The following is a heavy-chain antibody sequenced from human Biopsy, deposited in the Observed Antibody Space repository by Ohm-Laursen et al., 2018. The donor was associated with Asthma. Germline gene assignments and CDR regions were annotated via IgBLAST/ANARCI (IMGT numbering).Heavy chain of an antibody. V-gene: IGHV3-11*06. CDR2: IGSTRLYT. J-gene: IGHJ6*02. Sequence: SLRLSCTASGFTFSDYYMSWIRQAPGKGLEWISYIGSTRLYTNSADSVKGRFSIPRDNAKNSLYLHMNSLRVEDTAVYYCARHLSPGYHHYAMDVWGQGTTVTVSS. CDR1: GFTFSDYY. D-gene: IGHD3-16*02. CDR3: ARHLSPGYHHYAMDV.